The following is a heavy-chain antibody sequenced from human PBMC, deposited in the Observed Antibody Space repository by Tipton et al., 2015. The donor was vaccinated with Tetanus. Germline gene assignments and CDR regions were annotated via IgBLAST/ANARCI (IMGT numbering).Heavy chain of an antibody. D-gene: IGHD2-21*01. Sequence: QLVQSGAEMKKPGASVKVSCKASGYTFTGYYIYWVRQAPGQGPEWMGWIDPNSGGTDYAQKFQGRVTMTTDTSISTAYMELSSRRSDAAAVCYCARDRGDCTSHGMDGGGPGSSVSVS. V-gene: IGHV1-2*02. J-gene: IGHJ6*02. CDR3: ARDRGDCTSHGMDG. CDR2: IDPNSGGT. CDR1: GYTFTGYY.